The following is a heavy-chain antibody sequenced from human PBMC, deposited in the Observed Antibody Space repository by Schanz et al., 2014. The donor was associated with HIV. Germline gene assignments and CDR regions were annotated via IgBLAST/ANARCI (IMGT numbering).Heavy chain of an antibody. D-gene: IGHD4-4*01. Sequence: EVQLVESGEGLVKPGGSLRLSCTGSGFPFSSYAINWVRQAPGKGLEWLSSISSSGGYIYYADSVKGRFTISRDNSKNSVFLQMDRLRAEDTAVYYCARGGLQWHPEWFDYWGQGTLVSVSS. J-gene: IGHJ4*02. CDR1: GFPFSSYA. CDR2: ISSSGGYI. V-gene: IGHV3-21*06. CDR3: ARGGLQWHPEWFDY.